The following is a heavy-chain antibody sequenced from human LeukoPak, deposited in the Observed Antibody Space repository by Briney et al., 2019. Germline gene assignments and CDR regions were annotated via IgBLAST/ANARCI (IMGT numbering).Heavy chain of an antibody. Sequence: SETLSLTCTVSGGSISSGDYYWSWIRQPPGKGLEWIGYIYYSGSIYYNPSLKSRVTISVDTSKNQFSLKLSSVTAADTAVYYCARFVVVPASLYYFDYWGQGTLVTVSS. CDR3: ARFVVVPASLYYFDY. V-gene: IGHV4-30-4*01. CDR2: IYYSGSI. CDR1: GGSISSGDYY. J-gene: IGHJ4*02. D-gene: IGHD2-2*01.